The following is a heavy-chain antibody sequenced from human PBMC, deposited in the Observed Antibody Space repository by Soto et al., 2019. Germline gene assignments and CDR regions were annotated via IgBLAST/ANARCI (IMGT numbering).Heavy chain of an antibody. CDR2: ISSSSSHI. CDR1: RLTFSSYS. CDR3: VKDVCMYSSGSCYFDY. J-gene: IGHJ4*02. V-gene: IGHV3-21*04. Sequence: EVQLVESGGGLVNPGGSLRLSCADSRLTFSSYSMHWVRQAPGKGLEWVSSISSSSSHIYYADSVKSRFTISRDNSKNALSLQMNSLRDEDTAVYYCVKDVCMYSSGSCYFDYWGQGTLVTVSS. D-gene: IGHD6-19*01.